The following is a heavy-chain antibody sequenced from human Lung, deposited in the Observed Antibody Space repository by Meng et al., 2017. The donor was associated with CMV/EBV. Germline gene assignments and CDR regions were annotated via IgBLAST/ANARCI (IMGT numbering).Heavy chain of an antibody. CDR1: GYSISSGNY. D-gene: IGHD1-26*01. V-gene: IGHV4-38-2*02. Sequence: SETLSLTCTVSGYSISSGNYWGGLRQPPGKGLEGIGSFDHTGSTFYNPSLKSRLTISLDTSKNPSSLRLTSVTAADTDVYCCARGWGAALDDWVQGTLVTVSS. J-gene: IGHJ4*02. CDR2: FDHTGST. CDR3: ARGWGAALDD.